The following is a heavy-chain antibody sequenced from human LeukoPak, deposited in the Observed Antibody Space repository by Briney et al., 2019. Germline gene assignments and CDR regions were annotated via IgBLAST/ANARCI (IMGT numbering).Heavy chain of an antibody. V-gene: IGHV1-46*01. CDR3: ARDPSYCGGDCYAFDI. D-gene: IGHD2-21*02. Sequence: ASVTVSFKASGYTFINYYLHWVRQAPGQGLEWMGIINPSSGGTSYAQKFQGRVTMTRATSTSTVYMELSSLRPEDTAVYYCARDPSYCGGDCYAFDIWGQGTMVTVSS. J-gene: IGHJ3*02. CDR1: GYTFINYY. CDR2: INPSSGGT.